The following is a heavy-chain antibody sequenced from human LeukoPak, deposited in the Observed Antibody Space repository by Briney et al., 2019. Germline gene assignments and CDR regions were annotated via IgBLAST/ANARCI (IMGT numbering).Heavy chain of an antibody. CDR1: GFTFSAST. D-gene: IGHD4-17*01. CDR2: IDNQI. J-gene: IGHJ4*02. CDR3: ARDRFGDYDY. V-gene: IGHV3-23*01. Sequence: GGSLRLSCAASGFTFSASTMARVRQAPGKGLEWVSAIDNQIFYADSVKGRFTISRDDSRNTLYLQMNSLRVEDSAIYYCARDRFGDYDYWGQGTLVTVSS.